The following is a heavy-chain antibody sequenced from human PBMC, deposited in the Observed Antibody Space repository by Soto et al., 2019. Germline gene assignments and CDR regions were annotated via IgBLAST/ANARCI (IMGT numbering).Heavy chain of an antibody. V-gene: IGHV4-34*01. CDR3: ARGQEGVVATH. Sequence: QVQLQQWGAGLLKPSETLSLTCVVYGGSLSGYYWSWIRQPPGKGLEWIGENKDGGLTNYSPSLKSRAPISVDRPKNQFSLKLHSVTAADTAVYYCARGQEGVVATHWDQGSLVTVSS. CDR1: GGSLSGYY. J-gene: IGHJ4*02. CDR2: NKDGGLT. D-gene: IGHD5-12*01.